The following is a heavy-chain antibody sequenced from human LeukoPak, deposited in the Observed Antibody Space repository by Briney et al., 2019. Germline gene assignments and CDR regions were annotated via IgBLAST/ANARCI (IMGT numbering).Heavy chain of an antibody. D-gene: IGHD2-21*02. V-gene: IGHV3-23*01. CDR2: ISGSGGST. Sequence: GGSLRLSCAASGFTFSSYAMSWVRQAPGKGLEWVSAISGSGGSTYYADSVKGRFTISRDYSKNTLYLQMNSLRAEDTAVYYCAKDEQVALTAIPGYWGQGTLVTVSS. J-gene: IGHJ4*02. CDR3: AKDEQVALTAIPGY. CDR1: GFTFSSYA.